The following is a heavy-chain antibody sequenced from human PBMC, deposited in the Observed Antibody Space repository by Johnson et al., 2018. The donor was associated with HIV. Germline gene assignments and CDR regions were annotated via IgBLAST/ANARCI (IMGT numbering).Heavy chain of an antibody. D-gene: IGHD1-26*01. V-gene: IGHV3-73*01. Sequence: EVQVVESGGGLVQPGGSLRLSCAASGFTFSSYDMHWVRQATGKGLEWVGRIRSKANSYATAYAASVKGRFTISRDDSKNTAYLQMNSLKTGDTAVYFCTKGLEWATAGDAFDIWGQGTMVTVSS. CDR3: TKGLEWATAGDAFDI. J-gene: IGHJ3*02. CDR1: GFTFSSYD. CDR2: IRSKANSYAT.